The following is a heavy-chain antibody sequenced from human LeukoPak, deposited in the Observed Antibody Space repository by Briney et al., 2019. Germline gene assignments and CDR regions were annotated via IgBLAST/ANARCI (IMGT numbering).Heavy chain of an antibody. V-gene: IGHV1-2*02. J-gene: IGHJ4*02. CDR1: GYTFTGYY. CDR2: INPNSGGT. Sequence: GASVKVSCKASGYTFTGYYMHWVRQAPGQGLEWMGWINPNSGGTNYAQKFQGRVTMTRDTSISTAYMGLSRLRSDDTAVYYCARELPGGMVRGVMGYWGQGTLVTVSS. CDR3: ARELPGGMVRGVMGY. D-gene: IGHD3-10*01.